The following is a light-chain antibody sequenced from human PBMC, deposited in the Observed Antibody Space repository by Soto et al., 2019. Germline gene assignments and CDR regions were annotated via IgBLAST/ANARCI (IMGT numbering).Light chain of an antibody. CDR2: NNN. J-gene: IGLJ1*01. CDR3: GAWDDILNGYV. CDR1: RYNIGSNT. V-gene: IGLV1-44*01. Sequence: QSVLTQPPSASGTPGQRVTISCSGSRYNIGSNTVNWYQQLPGAAPKVLIQNNNQRPSGVPDRFSGSKSGTSASLAISGLQSGDEADYYCGAWDDILNGYVFGFGTKVTVL.